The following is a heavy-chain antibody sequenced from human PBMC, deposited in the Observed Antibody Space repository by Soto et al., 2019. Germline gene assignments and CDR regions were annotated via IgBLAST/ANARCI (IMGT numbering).Heavy chain of an antibody. CDR2: ISYDRSNK. CDR3: AKDASITTTYLAH. CDR1: GFTFSSYA. D-gene: IGHD1-1*01. V-gene: IGHV3-30-3*01. J-gene: IGHJ4*02. Sequence: GGSLRLSCAASGFTFSSYAMHWVRQAPGKGLEWVAVISYDRSNKYYADSVKGRFTISRDNAKNTLYLQMNSLRSEDTALYYCAKDASITTTYLAHWGQGTLVTVSS.